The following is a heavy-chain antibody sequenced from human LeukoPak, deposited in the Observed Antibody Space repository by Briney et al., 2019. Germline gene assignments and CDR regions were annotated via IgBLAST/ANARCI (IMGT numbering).Heavy chain of an antibody. D-gene: IGHD3-10*01. Sequence: SETLSLTCTVSGGSVSNASYYWSWIRQRPGKGLDWIGYVFYSGSTNYSPSLKSRVTVSVDTSKNQFSLILTSVTAADTAVYYCARVRYGSGSYYFDNWGQGTLVTVSS. J-gene: IGHJ4*02. CDR2: VFYSGST. CDR1: GGSVSNASYY. V-gene: IGHV4-61*01. CDR3: ARVRYGSGSYYFDN.